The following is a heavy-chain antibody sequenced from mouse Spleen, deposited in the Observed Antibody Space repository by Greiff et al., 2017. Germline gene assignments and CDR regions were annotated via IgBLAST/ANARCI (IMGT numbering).Heavy chain of an antibody. D-gene: IGHD1-1*01. CDR2: IDPETGGT. CDR1: GYTFTDYE. V-gene: IGHV1-15*01. J-gene: IGHJ2*01. CDR3: TRSFITTVVASFDY. Sequence: QVQLQQSGAELVRPGASVTLSCKASGYTFTDYEMHWVKQTPVHGLEWIGAIDPETGGTAYNQKFKGKAILTADKSSSPAYMELRSLTSEDSAVYYCTRSFITTVVASFDYWGQGTTLTVSS.